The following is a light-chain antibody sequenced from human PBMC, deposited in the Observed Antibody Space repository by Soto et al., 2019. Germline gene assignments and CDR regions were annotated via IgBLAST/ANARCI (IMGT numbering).Light chain of an antibody. CDR1: QSIRNW. CDR3: QQYNDNWT. J-gene: IGKJ1*01. Sequence: DIQMTRSPSNLSASVGDRVTITCRASQSIRNWLAWYQQKPGQAPKLLIYKASTLQSGVPSRFSGSGSGTEFTLAISSLQPDDSATYYCQQYNDNWTFGQGTKVDIK. V-gene: IGKV1-5*03. CDR2: KAS.